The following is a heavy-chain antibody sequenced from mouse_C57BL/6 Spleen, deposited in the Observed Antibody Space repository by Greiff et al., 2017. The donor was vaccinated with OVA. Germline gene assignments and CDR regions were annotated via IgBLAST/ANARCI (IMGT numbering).Heavy chain of an antibody. Sequence: QVQLQQPGAELVRPGSSVKLSCKASGYTFTSYWMHWVKQRPIQGLEWIGNIDPSDSETHYNQKFKDKATLTVDKSSITADMQLSSLTSEDSAVYYCAREQNWAHFDYWGQGTTLTVSS. CDR2: IDPSDSET. D-gene: IGHD4-1*01. V-gene: IGHV1-52*01. CDR1: GYTFTSYW. CDR3: AREQNWAHFDY. J-gene: IGHJ2*01.